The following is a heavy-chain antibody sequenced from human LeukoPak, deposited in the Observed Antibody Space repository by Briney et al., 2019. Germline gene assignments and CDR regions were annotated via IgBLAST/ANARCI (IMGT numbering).Heavy chain of an antibody. CDR1: GGSISSYY. V-gene: IGHV4-39*07. D-gene: IGHD4-17*01. Sequence: PSETLSLTCTVSGGSISSYYWGWIRQPPGKGLEWIGSIYYFGRTSHNPSLKSRVTISVDTSKNQFSLNLSSVTAADTAVYYCARDRSTVTPPQSDGFDIWGQGTVVTVSS. CDR2: IYYFGRT. CDR3: ARDRSTVTPPQSDGFDI. J-gene: IGHJ3*02.